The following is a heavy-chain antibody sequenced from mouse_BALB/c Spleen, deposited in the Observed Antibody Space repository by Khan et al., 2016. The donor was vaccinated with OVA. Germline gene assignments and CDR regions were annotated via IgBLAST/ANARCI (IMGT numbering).Heavy chain of an antibody. CDR1: GYTFTTYT. J-gene: IGHJ3*01. CDR2: ISPSSGYT. Sequence: QVRLQQSGTELARPGASVKMSCKASGYTFTTYTMHWVKQRPGQGLEWIGYISPSSGYTNYNQKFKDKATLTADKSSITAYMQLSSLTSEDSAVYYCTREGAYYRSDGWFAYWGQGTVVTVSA. CDR3: TREGAYYRSDGWFAY. V-gene: IGHV1-4*01. D-gene: IGHD2-14*01.